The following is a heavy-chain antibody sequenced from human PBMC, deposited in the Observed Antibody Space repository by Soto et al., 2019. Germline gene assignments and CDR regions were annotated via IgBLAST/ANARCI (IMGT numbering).Heavy chain of an antibody. D-gene: IGHD3-22*01. CDR1: GGSISSSNW. CDR2: IYHSGST. Sequence: PSETLSLTCAVSGGSISSSNWWSWVRQPPGKGLEWIGEIYHSGSTNYNPSLRSRVTISVDKSKNQFSLKLSSVTAADTAVYYCARDSWLLYYYGMDVWGQGTTVTVSS. J-gene: IGHJ6*02. CDR3: ARDSWLLYYYGMDV. V-gene: IGHV4-4*02.